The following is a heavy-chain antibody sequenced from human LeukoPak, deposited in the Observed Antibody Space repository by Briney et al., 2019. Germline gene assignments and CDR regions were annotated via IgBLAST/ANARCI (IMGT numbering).Heavy chain of an antibody. CDR3: ARWYCSSTNCQSYYYGMDD. D-gene: IGHD2-2*01. CDR2: ISNNGDTI. CDR1: GFIFSSYE. J-gene: IGHJ6*02. Sequence: GGSLRLSCAASGFIFSSYEMNWVRQAPGKGLEWVSFISNNGDTITYVDSVKGRFTISRDNAKNSLYLQMNSLRAEDTAVYYCARWYCSSTNCQSYYYGMDDWGQGTTVTVSS. V-gene: IGHV3-48*03.